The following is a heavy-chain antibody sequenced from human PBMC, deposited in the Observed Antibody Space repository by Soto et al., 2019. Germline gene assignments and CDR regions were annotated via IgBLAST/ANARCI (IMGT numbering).Heavy chain of an antibody. CDR2: TYYRSKWYN. CDR3: AGGFIAVVGWHYFDY. D-gene: IGHD6-19*01. V-gene: IGHV6-1*01. J-gene: IGHJ4*02. Sequence: QTLSLTCAISGDSVSSKSVAWNWIRQSPSRGLEWLGRTYYRSKWYNDYAVSVKSRITINPDTSKNQFSLQLNSVTPEDTAVYYCAGGFIAVVGWHYFDYWGQGTLVTVSS. CDR1: GDSVSSKSVA.